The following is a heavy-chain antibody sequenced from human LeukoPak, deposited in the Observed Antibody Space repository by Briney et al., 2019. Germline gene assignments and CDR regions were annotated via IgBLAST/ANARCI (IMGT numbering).Heavy chain of an antibody. V-gene: IGHV1-46*01. J-gene: IGHJ3*02. D-gene: IGHD3-10*01. CDR3: ARNIWFGESSDGSDI. Sequence: GASVKVSCKASGYTFTSYYMHWVRQAPGQGLEWMGIINPSGGSTNYAQKFQGRVTMTRDTSISTAYMELSRLRSDDTAMYYCARNIWFGESSDGSDIWGQGTMVTVSS. CDR1: GYTFTSYY. CDR2: INPSGGST.